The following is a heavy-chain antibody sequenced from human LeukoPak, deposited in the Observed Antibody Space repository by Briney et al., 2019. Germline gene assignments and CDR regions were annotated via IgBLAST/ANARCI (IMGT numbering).Heavy chain of an antibody. D-gene: IGHD3-22*01. CDR3: TRKDDYDSSGFDY. CDR2: IRSKGYGGTT. Sequence: GGSLRLSCTASGFTFGDYAMNWFRQAPGKGLEWVCFIRSKGYGGTTEYVASVKGRFTISRDDSKSIAYLQMNSLKTEDTAVYYCTRKDDYDSSGFDYWGQGTLVTVSS. J-gene: IGHJ4*02. CDR1: GFTFGDYA. V-gene: IGHV3-49*03.